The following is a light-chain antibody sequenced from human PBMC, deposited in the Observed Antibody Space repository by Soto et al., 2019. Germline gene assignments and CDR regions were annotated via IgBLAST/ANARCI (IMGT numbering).Light chain of an antibody. CDR1: SSEVGGYNY. Sequence: HSGLTQPASVFGSPGQSITISCTGTSSEVGGYNYVSWYQHHPGKAPKLMIYDVSIRPSGVFNRFSGSKSGNTASLTISGLKAEDEADYSCSSYTSSSTYVFGTGTKVTVL. J-gene: IGLJ1*01. CDR3: SSYTSSSTYV. CDR2: DVS. V-gene: IGLV2-14*03.